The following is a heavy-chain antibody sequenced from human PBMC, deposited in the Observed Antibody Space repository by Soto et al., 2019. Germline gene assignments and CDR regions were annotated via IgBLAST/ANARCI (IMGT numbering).Heavy chain of an antibody. CDR3: ARDRAYSRTWYVVGPDY. Sequence: GGSLRLSCAASGFTFSSYAMHWVRQAPGKGPECVAVISYDGTNNYCADSVKGRFTISRDNSKNTLYLEMNSLRAEDTALYYCARDRAYSRTWYVVGPDYWGQGTLVTVSS. D-gene: IGHD6-13*01. J-gene: IGHJ4*02. CDR2: ISYDGTNN. CDR1: GFTFSSYA. V-gene: IGHV3-30-3*01.